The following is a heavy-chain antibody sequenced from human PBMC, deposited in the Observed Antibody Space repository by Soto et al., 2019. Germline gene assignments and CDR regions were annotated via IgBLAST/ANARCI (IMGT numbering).Heavy chain of an antibody. J-gene: IGHJ6*02. CDR1: GYTFTSYD. CDR3: ARERAIVVVPAADYFYYGMDV. D-gene: IGHD2-2*01. V-gene: IGHV1-8*01. CDR2: MNPNSGNT. Sequence: QVQLVQSGAELKKPGASVKVSCKASGYTFTSYDINWVRQATGQGLEWMGWMNPNSGNTVYAQKFQGRVTMTRNTSISKAYMEVSSLRSEDTAVYYCARERAIVVVPAADYFYYGMDVWGQGTTVTVSS.